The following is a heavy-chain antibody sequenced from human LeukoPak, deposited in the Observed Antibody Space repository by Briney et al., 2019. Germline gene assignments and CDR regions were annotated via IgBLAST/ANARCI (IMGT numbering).Heavy chain of an antibody. Sequence: PGGSLRLSCAASGFTFSSYAMSWVRQAPGKGLEWVSAISGSGGSTYYADSVKGRFTISRDNSKNTLYLKMNSLRAEDTAVYYCAKDRYCSSTSCSCHDYWGQGTLVTVSS. CDR3: AKDRYCSSTSCSCHDY. V-gene: IGHV3-23*01. J-gene: IGHJ4*02. D-gene: IGHD2-2*01. CDR1: GFTFSSYA. CDR2: ISGSGGST.